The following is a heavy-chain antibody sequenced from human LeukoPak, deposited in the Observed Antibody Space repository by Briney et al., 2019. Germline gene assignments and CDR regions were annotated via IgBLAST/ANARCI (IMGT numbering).Heavy chain of an antibody. D-gene: IGHD6-19*01. CDR1: GFTFSTYS. CDR2: ISTSSTYI. J-gene: IGHJ4*02. Sequence: TGGSLRLSCAASGFTFSTYSMNWVRQAPGKGLEWVSSISTSSTYIYYADSVKGRFTISRDNSKNTLYLQMNSLRAEDTAVYYCAKRSGSGWDPVNYWGQGTLVTVSS. CDR3: AKRSGSGWDPVNY. V-gene: IGHV3-21*04.